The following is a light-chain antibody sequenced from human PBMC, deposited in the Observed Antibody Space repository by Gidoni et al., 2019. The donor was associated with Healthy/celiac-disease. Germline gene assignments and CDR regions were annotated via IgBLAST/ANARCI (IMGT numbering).Light chain of an antibody. J-gene: IGKJ4*01. CDR2: DAS. V-gene: IGKV3-11*01. CDR3: QQRSNWPPS. Sequence: ETVLTQSPATLSLSPGERATLSCRASQSVSSSLVWYQHKPGQAPRLLIFDASNRATGIPARFSGSGSGTDFTLTISSLEPEDFAVDYCQQRSNWPPSFGGGTKVEIK. CDR1: QSVSSS.